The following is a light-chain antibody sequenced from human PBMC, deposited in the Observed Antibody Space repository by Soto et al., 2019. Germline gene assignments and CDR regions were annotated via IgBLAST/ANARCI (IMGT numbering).Light chain of an antibody. CDR1: SSDVGGYNY. CDR2: EVS. Sequence: ALTQPPSASGSPGQSVTISCTGTSSDVGGYNYVSWYQQHPGEAPKLMIYEVSKRPSGVPDRFSGSKSGNTASLTVSGLQAEDEADYYCSSYGGSNNLVFGGGTRSPS. J-gene: IGLJ2*01. V-gene: IGLV2-8*01. CDR3: SSYGGSNNLV.